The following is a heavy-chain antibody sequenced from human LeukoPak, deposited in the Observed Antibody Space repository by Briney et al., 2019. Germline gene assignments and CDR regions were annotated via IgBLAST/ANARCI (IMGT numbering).Heavy chain of an antibody. CDR2: ISGNTSYI. D-gene: IGHD3-16*01. J-gene: IGHJ6*03. Sequence: GGSLRLSCVASGFTLFSYSINWVRQAPGKGLEWVSSISGNTSYIYYADSVKGRFTISRDNAENSLYLQMNSLRAEDTAVYYCARLGFNGYYYYYYYMDVWGKGTTVTVSS. CDR3: ARLGFNGYYYYYYYMDV. CDR1: GFTLFSYS. V-gene: IGHV3-21*01.